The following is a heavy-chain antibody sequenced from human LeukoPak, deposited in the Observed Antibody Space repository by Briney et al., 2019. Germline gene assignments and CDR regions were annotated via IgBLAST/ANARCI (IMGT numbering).Heavy chain of an antibody. CDR3: AKDLGYFDY. Sequence: PGGSLRLSCAASGFIFSTYGMYWVRQAPGKGLEWVAFIRHDGSIKNYADSVKGRSTISRDNSKNTLYLQMNSLRAEDTAVYYCAKDLGYFDYWGQGTLVTVSS. J-gene: IGHJ4*02. V-gene: IGHV3-30*02. CDR1: GFIFSTYG. CDR2: IRHDGSIK.